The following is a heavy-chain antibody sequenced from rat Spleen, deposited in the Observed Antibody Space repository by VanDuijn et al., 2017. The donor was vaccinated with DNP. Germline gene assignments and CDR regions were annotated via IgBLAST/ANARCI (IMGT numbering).Heavy chain of an antibody. CDR1: GFTFSSFP. Sequence: EVHLVESGGGLVQPGRSMKLSCAASGFTFSSFPMAWVRQAPTKGLEWVATISYDGTRTYYRDSVKGRFTISRDNAKNTLYLQMDSLRSEDTATYYCARHQWTLYFDYWGQGVMVTVSS. D-gene: IGHD3-2*01. CDR3: ARHQWTLYFDY. V-gene: IGHV5-46*01. J-gene: IGHJ2*01. CDR2: ISYDGTRT.